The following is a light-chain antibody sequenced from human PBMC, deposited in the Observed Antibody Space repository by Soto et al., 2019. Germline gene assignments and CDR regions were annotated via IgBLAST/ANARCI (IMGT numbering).Light chain of an antibody. CDR3: QQRANWPGT. V-gene: IGKV3-11*01. Sequence: EFVLTQSPGTLSLSPGERATLSCRASQTVRNNYLAWYQQKPGQAPRLLIYDVSDRATGLPDRFSGSGSGTDFTLTISSLEPEDSAIYYCQQRANWPGTFGQGTKVDIK. CDR2: DVS. J-gene: IGKJ1*01. CDR1: QTVRNNY.